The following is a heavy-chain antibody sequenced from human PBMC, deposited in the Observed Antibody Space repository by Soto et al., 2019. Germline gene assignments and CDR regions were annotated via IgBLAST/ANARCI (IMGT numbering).Heavy chain of an antibody. J-gene: IGHJ4*02. CDR1: GYTFTSYD. D-gene: IGHD6-19*01. Sequence: QVQLVQSGAEVKKPGASVKVSCKASGYTFTSYDINWVRQATGQGLEWMGWMNPNSGNTGYAQKFQGRVTMTRNTSISTAYMELSSLSSEDTAVYYCARGKGIAVAGWDYFDYWGQGTLVTVSS. V-gene: IGHV1-8*01. CDR3: ARGKGIAVAGWDYFDY. CDR2: MNPNSGNT.